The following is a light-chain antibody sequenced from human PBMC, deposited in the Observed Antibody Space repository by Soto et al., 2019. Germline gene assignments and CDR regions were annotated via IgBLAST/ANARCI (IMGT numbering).Light chain of an antibody. V-gene: IGLV1-40*01. CDR1: SSNIGAGYD. J-gene: IGLJ2*01. CDR3: QSYDSSLSGHVI. CDR2: DNS. Sequence: QSVLTQPPSVSGAPGQSVTISCTGSSSNIGAGYDVHWYQQLPGTAPKLLIYDNSNRPSGVPDRFSASKSGTSASLAITGLQADDEADYYCQSYDSSLSGHVIFGGGTK.